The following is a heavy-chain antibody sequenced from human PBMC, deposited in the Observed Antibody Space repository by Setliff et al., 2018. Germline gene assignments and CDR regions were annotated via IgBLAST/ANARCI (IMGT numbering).Heavy chain of an antibody. CDR2: IRTKANSYAT. D-gene: IGHD3-3*01. CDR1: GFTFSDST. V-gene: IGHV3-73*01. CDR3: VRHMTYYDFWRGYYSTSDAFHV. Sequence: GASLTLSCAASGFTFSDSTMHWVRQASGKGLEWVGRIRTKANSYATASATSVQDRFTISRHDSESTTYLQMNGLKTEDTAVYYCVRHMTYYDFWRGYYSTSDAFHVWGQGTMVTV. J-gene: IGHJ3*01.